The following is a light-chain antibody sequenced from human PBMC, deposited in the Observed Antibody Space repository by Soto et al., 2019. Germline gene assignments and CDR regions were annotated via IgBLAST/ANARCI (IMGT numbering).Light chain of an antibody. V-gene: IGKV1-39*01. CDR1: QSISSY. J-gene: IGKJ1*01. CDR2: AAS. Sequence: DIQMTQSPSSLSASVGDRVTITCRASQSISSYLNWYQQKPGKAPKLLIYAASSLQSGVPSRFSGSGSGTDFTLTISGLQPEDFAIYYCHKSYSTAWTFGQGTKVKIK. CDR3: HKSYSTAWT.